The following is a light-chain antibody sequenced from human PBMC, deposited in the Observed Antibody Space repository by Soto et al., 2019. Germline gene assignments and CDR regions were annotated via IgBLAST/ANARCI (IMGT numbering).Light chain of an antibody. Sequence: DIQMTQSPSTLSASVGDRVTITCRASQSISSWLAWNQQKPGKAPKLLIYKASNLESGVPSRFSGSGSGTEFTLTISSLQPDDFATYYCQQYNGYPLTFGGGTKVEIK. V-gene: IGKV1-5*03. J-gene: IGKJ4*01. CDR3: QQYNGYPLT. CDR2: KAS. CDR1: QSISSW.